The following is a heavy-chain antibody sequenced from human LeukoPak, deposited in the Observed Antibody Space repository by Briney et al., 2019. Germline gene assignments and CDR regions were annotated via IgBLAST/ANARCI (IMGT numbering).Heavy chain of an antibody. D-gene: IGHD1-14*01. Sequence: SGGGLRLSCVGSGFSFFSYWVTWVRPAPGKGLEWVANIKDDGSEKYSVDSVKGRFTISRDNAKNLLYLQMSSLRAEDTAVYYCARARIDYWGQGTLVTVSS. CDR1: GFSFFSYW. CDR3: ARARIDY. CDR2: IKDDGSEK. J-gene: IGHJ4*02. V-gene: IGHV3-7*04.